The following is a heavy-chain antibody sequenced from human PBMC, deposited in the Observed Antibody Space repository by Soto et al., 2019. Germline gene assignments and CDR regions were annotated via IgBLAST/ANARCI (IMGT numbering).Heavy chain of an antibody. V-gene: IGHV1-18*01. D-gene: IGHD4-4*01. CDR1: GYTFTSYG. CDR3: SRAPGPYRNFDY. CDR2: ISAYNGDT. J-gene: IGHJ4*02. Sequence: QVQLVQSGAEVKKPGASVKVSCKASGYTFTSYGISWVRQGPGQGLEWMGWISAYNGDTFYAQKFQGRVTMTTDTSTNTAYMELRSLRSDDTAVYYCSRAPGPYRNFDYWGQGTLVSVSS.